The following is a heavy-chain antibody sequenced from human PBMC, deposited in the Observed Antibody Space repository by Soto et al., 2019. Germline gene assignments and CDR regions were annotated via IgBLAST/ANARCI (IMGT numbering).Heavy chain of an antibody. D-gene: IGHD4-17*01. J-gene: IGHJ4*02. Sequence: QVQLVESGGGVVQPGRSLRLSCAASGFTFSSYGMHWVRQAPGKGLEWVAVIWYDGSNKYYADSVKGRFTISRDNSKNTLYLQMNSLRAEDTAVYYCARGKCGDLPAGFDYWGQGTLVTVSS. CDR1: GFTFSSYG. V-gene: IGHV3-33*01. CDR2: IWYDGSNK. CDR3: ARGKCGDLPAGFDY.